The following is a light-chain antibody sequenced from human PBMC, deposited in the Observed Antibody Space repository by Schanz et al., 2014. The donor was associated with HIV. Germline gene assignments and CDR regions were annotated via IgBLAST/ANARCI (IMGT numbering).Light chain of an antibody. Sequence: QSALTQPASVSGSPGQSITISCTGSSTDVGGYDLVSWYQQHPGQVPKLMIYGVDKRPSGVSHRFSGAKSGYTASLTISGLQAEDEADYYCSSFAGSNIPWVFGGGTKLTVL. CDR2: GVD. CDR1: STDVGGYDL. J-gene: IGLJ3*02. CDR3: SSFAGSNIPWV. V-gene: IGLV2-14*02.